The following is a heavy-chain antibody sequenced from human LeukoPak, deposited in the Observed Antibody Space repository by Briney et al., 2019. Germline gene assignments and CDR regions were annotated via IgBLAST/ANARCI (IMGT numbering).Heavy chain of an antibody. V-gene: IGHV1-2*02. J-gene: IGHJ3*02. CDR2: INPNSGGT. D-gene: IGHD3-22*01. Sequence: ASVKVSCKASGYTFTGYYMHWVRQAPGQGLEWMGWINPNSGGTNYAQKFQGRVTMTRDTSISTAYMELSRLRSDDTAVYYCARVDYYDSSGYYRDAFDIWGQGTMVTVSS. CDR3: ARVDYYDSSGYYRDAFDI. CDR1: GYTFTGYY.